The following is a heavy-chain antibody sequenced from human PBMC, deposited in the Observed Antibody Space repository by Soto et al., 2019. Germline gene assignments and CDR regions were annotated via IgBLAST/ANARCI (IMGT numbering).Heavy chain of an antibody. J-gene: IGHJ4*02. Sequence: PGGSLRLSCAASGFTFNGYWMYWVRQAPGKGLVWVSRIKHDGSSADYADSVKGRFSISRDNAKNTLYLEMNSLRADDTAVYYCVAGSQGDYWSQGTLDIVSS. CDR3: VAGSQGDY. V-gene: IGHV3-74*01. CDR2: IKHDGSSA. CDR1: GFTFNGYW.